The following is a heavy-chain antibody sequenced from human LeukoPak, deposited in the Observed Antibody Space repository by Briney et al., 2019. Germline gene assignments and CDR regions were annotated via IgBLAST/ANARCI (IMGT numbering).Heavy chain of an antibody. CDR1: GGSISSSSCY. D-gene: IGHD2-21*01. V-gene: IGHV4-39*01. Sequence: SETLSLTCTVSGGSISSSSCYWGWIRQPPGKGLEWIGSIYYSGSTYYNPSLKSRVTISVDTSKNQFSLKLSSVTAADTAVYYCARHVAGETVDYWGQGTLVTVSS. CDR2: IYYSGST. CDR3: ARHVAGETVDY. J-gene: IGHJ4*02.